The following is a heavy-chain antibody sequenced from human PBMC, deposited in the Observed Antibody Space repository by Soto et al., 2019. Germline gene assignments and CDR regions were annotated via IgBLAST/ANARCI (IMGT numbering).Heavy chain of an antibody. Sequence: SVKVSCKASGGTFSSYAISWVRQAPGQGLEWMGGIIPIFGTANYAQKFQGRVTITADESTSTAYMELSSLRSEDTAVYYCARGGDGYNYAQFDYWGQGTLVTVSS. V-gene: IGHV1-69*13. CDR2: IIPIFGTA. J-gene: IGHJ4*02. CDR3: ARGGDGYNYAQFDY. CDR1: GGTFSSYA. D-gene: IGHD5-12*01.